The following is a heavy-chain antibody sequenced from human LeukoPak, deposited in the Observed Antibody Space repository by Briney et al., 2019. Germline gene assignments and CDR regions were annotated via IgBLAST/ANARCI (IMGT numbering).Heavy chain of an antibody. D-gene: IGHD1-26*01. CDR2: IPGSGDST. CDR1: GFTFSSYA. J-gene: IGHJ4*02. V-gene: IGHV3-23*01. CDR3: AKRSGVSYGYFDY. Sequence: GGSLRLSCAASGFTFSSYAMSWVRQAPGKGLEWVSAIPGSGDSTNYADSVKGRFTISRDNSKNTLYLQMNSLRAEDTAVCYCAKRSGVSYGYFDYWGQGTLVTVSS.